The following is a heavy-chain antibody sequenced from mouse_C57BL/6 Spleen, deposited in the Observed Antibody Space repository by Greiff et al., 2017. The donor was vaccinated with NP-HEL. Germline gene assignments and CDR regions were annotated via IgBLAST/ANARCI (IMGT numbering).Heavy chain of an antibody. V-gene: IGHV1-55*01. Sequence: QVQLQQPGAELVKPFSSFYLSFNSSFSPFPSSWLPWLPPRPGPGLEWIGAIYPVLFLANYNEQFKSKATLTVDTSSSTAYMQLSSLTAEDAAVYYWARLLLREYRRYFDYWGQGTTLTVAS. J-gene: IGHJ2*01. D-gene: IGHD1-1*01. CDR1: FSPFPSSW. CDR2: IYPVLFLA. CDR3: ARLLLREYRRYFDY.